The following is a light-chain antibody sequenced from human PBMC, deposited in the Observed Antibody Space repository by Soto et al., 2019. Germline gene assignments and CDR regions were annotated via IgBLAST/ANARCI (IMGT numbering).Light chain of an antibody. J-gene: IGLJ1*01. CDR3: RSYDSSLSGWV. V-gene: IGLV1-40*01. CDR2: ANN. CDR1: GSNIGAGSD. Sequence: QSVLTQQPSVSGAPGQRVTISCTGSGSNIGAGSDVHWYQQLPGTAPKLLVYANNNRPSGFPDRFSGSKSATSASLAITGLQAEDEADYYCRSYDSSLSGWVFGTGTKVTVL.